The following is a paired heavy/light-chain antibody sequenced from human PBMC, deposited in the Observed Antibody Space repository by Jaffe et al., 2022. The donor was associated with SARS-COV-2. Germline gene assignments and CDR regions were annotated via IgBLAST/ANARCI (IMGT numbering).Heavy chain of an antibody. Sequence: QVQLVESGGGVVQPGRSLRLSCAASGFTFSSYAMHWVRQAPGKGLEWVAVISYDGSNKYYADSVKGRFTISRDNSKNTLYLQMNSLRAEDTAVYYCARDRVRLGQLWLSRGLQHWGQGTLVTVSS. J-gene: IGHJ1*01. CDR1: GFTFSSYA. CDR3: ARDRVRLGQLWLSRGLQH. CDR2: ISYDGSNK. D-gene: IGHD5-18*01. V-gene: IGHV3-30-3*01.
Light chain of an antibody. J-gene: IGKJ4*01. V-gene: IGKV3D-20*01. Sequence: EIVLTQSPATLSLSPGERATLSCGASQSVSSSYLAWYQQKPGLAPRLLIYDASSRATGIPDRFSGSGSGTDFTLTISRLEPEDFAVYYCQQYGSSPLTFGGGTKVEIK. CDR1: QSVSSSY. CDR2: DAS. CDR3: QQYGSSPLT.